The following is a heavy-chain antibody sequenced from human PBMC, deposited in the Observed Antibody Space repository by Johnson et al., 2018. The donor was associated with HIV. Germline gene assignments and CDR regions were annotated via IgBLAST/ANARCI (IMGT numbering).Heavy chain of an antibody. CDR2: IYSGGST. D-gene: IGHD4-23*01. J-gene: IGHJ3*02. CDR3: ARASLARGGKIRAFDI. V-gene: IGHV3-NL1*01. Sequence: QVQLVESGGGVVRPGRSLRLSCVASGFSFSAYAIHWVRQAPGQGLEWVAVIYSGGSTYYADSVKGRFTISRDNSKNTLYLQMNSLRAEDTAVFYCARASLARGGKIRAFDIWGQGTMVTVSS. CDR1: GFSFSAYA.